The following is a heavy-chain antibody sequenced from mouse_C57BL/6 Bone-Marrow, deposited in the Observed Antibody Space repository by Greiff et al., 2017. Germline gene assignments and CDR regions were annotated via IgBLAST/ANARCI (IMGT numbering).Heavy chain of an antibody. CDR3: AREGANWDWYFDV. Sequence: EVQLQQSGPELVKPGASVKIPCKASGYTFTDYNMDWVKQSHGKSLEWIGDINPNNGGTIYNQKFKGKATFTVDKSSSTAYMELRSLTSEDTAVYYCAREGANWDWYFDVWGTGTTVTVSS. V-gene: IGHV1-18*01. CDR1: GYTFTDYN. J-gene: IGHJ1*03. CDR2: INPNNGGT. D-gene: IGHD4-1*01.